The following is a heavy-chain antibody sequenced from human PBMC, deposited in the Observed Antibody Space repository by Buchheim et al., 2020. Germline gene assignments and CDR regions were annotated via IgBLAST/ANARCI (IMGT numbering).Heavy chain of an antibody. J-gene: IGHJ4*02. V-gene: IGHV3-33*01. D-gene: IGHD3-22*01. CDR1: GFTFSSYG. CDR2: IWYDGSNK. CDR3: ASGHYYDSSGSVY. Sequence: QVQLVESGGGVVQPGRSLRLSCAASGFTFSSYGMHWVRQAPGKGLEWVAGIWYDGSNKYYADSVKGRFTISRDNSKNTLYLQMNSLRAEDTAVYYCASGHYYDSSGSVYWGQGTL.